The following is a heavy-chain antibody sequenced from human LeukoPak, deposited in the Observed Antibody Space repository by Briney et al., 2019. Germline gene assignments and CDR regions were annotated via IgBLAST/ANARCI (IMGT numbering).Heavy chain of an antibody. CDR1: GGSISSGSYY. CDR3: ASVVVGIDY. J-gene: IGHJ4*02. V-gene: IGHV4-61*02. Sequence: SQTLSLTCTVSGGSISSGSYYWSWIRQPAGKGLEWIGRIYYSGSTYYNPSLKSRVTISVDTSKNQFSLKLSSVTAADTAVYYCASVVVGIDYWGQGTLVTVSS. D-gene: IGHD2-15*01. CDR2: IYYSGST.